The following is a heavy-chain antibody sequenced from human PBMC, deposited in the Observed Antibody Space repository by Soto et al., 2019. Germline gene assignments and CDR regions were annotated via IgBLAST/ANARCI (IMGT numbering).Heavy chain of an antibody. CDR2: INPNSGGT. V-gene: IGHV1-2*04. J-gene: IGHJ6*02. Sequence: ASVKVSCKASGYTFTGYYMHWVRQAPGQGLEWMGWINPNSGGTNYAQKFQGWVTMTRDTSISTAYMELSRLRSDDTAVYYCARDSGSGYFDYYYYYGMDVWGQGTTVTASS. CDR3: ARDSGSGYFDYYYYYGMDV. D-gene: IGHD3-22*01. CDR1: GYTFTGYY.